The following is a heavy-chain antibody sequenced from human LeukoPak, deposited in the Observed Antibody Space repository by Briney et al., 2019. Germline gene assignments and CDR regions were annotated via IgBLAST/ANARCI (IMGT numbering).Heavy chain of an antibody. CDR3: ARGRIHYYGSGSPFDY. CDR1: GGSFSGYY. J-gene: IGHJ4*02. CDR2: INHSGST. V-gene: IGHV4-34*01. Sequence: SETLSLTCAVYGGSFSGYYWSWIRQPPGKGLEWTGEINHSGSTNYNPSLKSRVTISVDTSKNQFSLNLSSVTAADTAVYYCARGRIHYYGSGSPFDYWGQGTLVTVSS. D-gene: IGHD3-10*01.